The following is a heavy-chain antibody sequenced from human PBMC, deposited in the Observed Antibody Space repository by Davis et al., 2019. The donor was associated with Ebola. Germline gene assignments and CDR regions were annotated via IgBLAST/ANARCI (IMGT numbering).Heavy chain of an antibody. CDR2: INPNSGGT. Sequence: ASVKVSCKASGYTFTGYYMNWVRQAPGQGLEWMGWINPNSGGTNYAQKFQGRVTMTRDTSISTAYMELSRLRSDDTAVYYCARDLGSSWYLLDYWGQGTLVTVSS. V-gene: IGHV1-2*02. CDR3: ARDLGSSWYLLDY. J-gene: IGHJ4*02. CDR1: GYTFTGYY. D-gene: IGHD6-13*01.